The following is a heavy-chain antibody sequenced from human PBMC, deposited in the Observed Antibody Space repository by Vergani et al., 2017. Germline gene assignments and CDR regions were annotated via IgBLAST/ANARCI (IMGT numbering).Heavy chain of an antibody. CDR3: ARVNTETNGNLYYYYYMMS. Sequence: QVQLQQWGGGLLKPSETLSLTCVVNGGSFTSYHWTWIRQSPGEGLEWVGDIDHTGRPDYNPSLKGRLTMSVDKSRNQFSLTLNSVTATDTAIYFCARVNTETNGNLYYYYYMMSGARGPRSPSP. D-gene: IGHD4-11*01. CDR2: IDHTGRP. CDR1: GGSFTSYH. J-gene: IGHJ6*03. V-gene: IGHV4-34*01.